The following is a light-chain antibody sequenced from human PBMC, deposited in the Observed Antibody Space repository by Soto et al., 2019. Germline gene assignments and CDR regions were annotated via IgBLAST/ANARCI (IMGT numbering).Light chain of an antibody. J-gene: IGLJ1*01. CDR3: AAWDDNLNGPL. CDR1: ISNIGTNS. V-gene: IGLV1-44*01. CDR2: ADS. Sequence: QSVLTQPPSASGAPGQRVTISCSGDISNIGTNSVHWYQHLPGTAPKLVIYADSQRPSGVPDRFSGSKSGTSPSLAISGLQSEDDADYLCAAWDDNLNGPLFGTGTKVTVL.